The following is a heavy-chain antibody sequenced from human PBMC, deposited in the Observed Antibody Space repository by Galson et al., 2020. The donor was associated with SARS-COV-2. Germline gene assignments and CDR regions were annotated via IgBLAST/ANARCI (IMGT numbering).Heavy chain of an antibody. D-gene: IGHD2-15*01. J-gene: IGHJ6*02. V-gene: IGHV4-59*12. Sequence: PETLSPTCPLSDGSISGYSWTWIRQPPGKGLEWIGNIYYTGNTKYNPSLKSRVTISVDTSKSQFSLKLSSVTASDTAVYYCARDTPNYGMDVWGQGTTVTVSS. CDR2: IYYTGNT. CDR3: ARDTPNYGMDV. CDR1: DGSISGYS.